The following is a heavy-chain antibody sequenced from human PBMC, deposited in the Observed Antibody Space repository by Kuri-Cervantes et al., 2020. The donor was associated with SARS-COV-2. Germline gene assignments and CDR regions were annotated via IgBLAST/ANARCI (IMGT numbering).Heavy chain of an antibody. J-gene: IGHJ3*02. V-gene: IGHV3-21*01. CDR3: ARDLTDIVVVPAAPAGDAFDI. D-gene: IGHD2-2*01. CDR2: ISSSSSYI. CDR1: GFTFSSYS. Sequence: GESLKISCAASGFTFSSYSMNWVRQAPGKGLEWVSSISSSSSYIYYADSVKGRFTISRDNAKNSLYLQMNSLRAEDTVVYYCARDLTDIVVVPAAPAGDAFDIWGQGTMVTVSS.